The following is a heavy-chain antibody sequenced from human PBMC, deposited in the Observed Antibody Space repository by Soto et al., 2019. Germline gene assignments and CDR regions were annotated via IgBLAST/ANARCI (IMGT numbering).Heavy chain of an antibody. J-gene: IGHJ5*02. Sequence: GGSLRLSCAASGFTFSSYGMHWVRQAPGKGLEWVAVIWYDGSNKYYADSVKGRFTISRDNSKNTLYLQMNSLRAEDTAVYYCARDWRENWFDPWGQGTLVTVSS. CDR2: IWYDGSNK. CDR3: ARDWRENWFDP. V-gene: IGHV3-33*01. D-gene: IGHD3-3*01. CDR1: GFTFSSYG.